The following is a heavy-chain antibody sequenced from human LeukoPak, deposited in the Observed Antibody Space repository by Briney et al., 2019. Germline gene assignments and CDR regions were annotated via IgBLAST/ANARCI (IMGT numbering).Heavy chain of an antibody. CDR1: GDTLNSYA. J-gene: IGHJ5*02. D-gene: IGHD4-23*01. V-gene: IGHV1-18*01. CDR2: INTNTGNT. CDR3: ARGVSGVTPP. Sequence: ASVTVSCKTAGDTLNSYAMNWVRQAPGQGPEWLGWINTNTGNTHYAQSLQDRVTLTTDTSTSTAYMELRSLKSDDTAVYYCARGVSGVTPPWGQGTLVIVSS.